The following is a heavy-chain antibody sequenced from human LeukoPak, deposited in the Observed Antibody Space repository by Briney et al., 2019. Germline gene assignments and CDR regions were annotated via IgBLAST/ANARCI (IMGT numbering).Heavy chain of an antibody. Sequence: ASVKASCKASGYIFTTYGITWVRQAPGQGLEWMGWISVYNDNTYYSQKLQGRVTMTTDTSASTAYMELRSLRSDDTAMYYCARDLSSGELSFDYWGQGALVTVSS. CDR3: ARDLSSGELSFDY. CDR1: GYIFTTYG. V-gene: IGHV1-18*01. CDR2: ISVYNDNT. J-gene: IGHJ4*02. D-gene: IGHD3-16*02.